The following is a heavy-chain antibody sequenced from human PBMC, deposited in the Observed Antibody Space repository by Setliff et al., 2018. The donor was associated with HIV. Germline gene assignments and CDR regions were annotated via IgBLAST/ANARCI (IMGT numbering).Heavy chain of an antibody. Sequence: SETLSLTCTVSGDSVSSRSYYWSWIRQPPGKGLEWIGYIYYSGSTNYNPSLKSRVTISVDTSKNHFSLKLRSVTAADTAVYYCAQLGMVDDFDYWGQGITVTVSS. CDR3: AQLGMVDDFDY. D-gene: IGHD1-1*01. J-gene: IGHJ4*03. V-gene: IGHV4-61*03. CDR2: IYYSGST. CDR1: GDSVSSRSYY.